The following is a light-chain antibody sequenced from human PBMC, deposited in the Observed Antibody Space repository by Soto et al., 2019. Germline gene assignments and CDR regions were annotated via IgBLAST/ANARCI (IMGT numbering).Light chain of an antibody. CDR3: QQCGGSPT. J-gene: IGKJ1*01. Sequence: DIVMNQFPESLAVSLGERATLSCRASQSVSSSYLVWYQQKPGQAPRLLIYGASSRATGIPDRFSGSGSGTDFTLPISRLEAEDFAMYYCQQCGGSPTFGQGTKVDVK. CDR2: GAS. V-gene: IGKV3-20*01. CDR1: QSVSSSY.